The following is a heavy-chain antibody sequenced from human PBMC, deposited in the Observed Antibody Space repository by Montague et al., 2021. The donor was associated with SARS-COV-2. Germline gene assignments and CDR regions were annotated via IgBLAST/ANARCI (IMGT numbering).Heavy chain of an antibody. CDR1: GFTFSSYG. V-gene: IGHV3-33*01. J-gene: IGHJ6*02. CDR2: IWYDGSNK. Sequence: SLRLSCAASGFTFSSYGMHWVRQAPGKGLEWVAVIWYDGSNKYYADSVKGRFTISRDNSKNTLYLQMNSLRAEDTAVYYCAREGIVGDTSGMDVWGQGTTVTVSS. D-gene: IGHD1-26*01. CDR3: AREGIVGDTSGMDV.